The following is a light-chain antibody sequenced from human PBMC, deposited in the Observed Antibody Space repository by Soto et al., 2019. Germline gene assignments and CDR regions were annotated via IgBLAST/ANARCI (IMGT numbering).Light chain of an antibody. CDR1: SSNIGSNY. V-gene: IGLV1-47*02. CDR3: AAWDDSLSGVV. Sequence: QSVLTQPPSASGTPGQRVTISCSGSSSNIGSNYVYWYQQLPGTAPKLIIYSNNQRPSGVPDRFSGYKSGTSASLAISGLRSEDEADYYCAAWDDSLSGVVFGGGTKLTVL. J-gene: IGLJ2*01. CDR2: SNN.